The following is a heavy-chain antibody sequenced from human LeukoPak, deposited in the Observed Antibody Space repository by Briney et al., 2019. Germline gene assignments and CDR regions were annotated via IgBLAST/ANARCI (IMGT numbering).Heavy chain of an antibody. CDR2: ISSGSSYI. CDR1: GFTFSSYS. CDR3: ARAPPDCTNGVCYDLDLDY. J-gene: IGHJ4*02. V-gene: IGHV3-21*01. D-gene: IGHD2-8*01. Sequence: PGGSLRLSCAASGFTFSSYSMNWVRQAPGKGLEWVSSISSGSSYIYYADSVKGRFTISRDNAKNSLYLQMNSLRAEDTAVYYCARAPPDCTNGVCYDLDLDYWGQGTLVTVSS.